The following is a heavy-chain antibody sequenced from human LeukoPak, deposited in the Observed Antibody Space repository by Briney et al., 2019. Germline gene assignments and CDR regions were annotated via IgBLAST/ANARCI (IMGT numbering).Heavy chain of an antibody. D-gene: IGHD6-19*01. V-gene: IGHV3-23*01. CDR1: GVTLSNYA. J-gene: IGHJ3*02. Sequence: PGGSLRLSCVASGVTLSNYAMSWARQAPGKGLEWVSGISSSGSGGNTYYADSVKGRFTISRDTSKNTLYLQMNSLRAEDTAVYYCARANSYSSGWYPHAFDIWGQGTMVTVSS. CDR2: ISSSGSGGNT. CDR3: ARANSYSSGWYPHAFDI.